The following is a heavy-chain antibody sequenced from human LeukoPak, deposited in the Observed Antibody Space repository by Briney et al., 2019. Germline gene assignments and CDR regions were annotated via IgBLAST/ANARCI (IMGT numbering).Heavy chain of an antibody. CDR2: IYYSGST. Sequence: SETLSLTCTVSGGSISSGGYYWSWIRQHPGKGLEWIGYIYYSGSTYYNPSLKSRVTISVDTSKNQFSLKLSSVTAADTAVYYCARDSDYGDYDWGQGTLVTVSS. J-gene: IGHJ4*02. CDR1: GGSISSGGYY. CDR3: ARDSDYGDYD. V-gene: IGHV4-31*03. D-gene: IGHD4-17*01.